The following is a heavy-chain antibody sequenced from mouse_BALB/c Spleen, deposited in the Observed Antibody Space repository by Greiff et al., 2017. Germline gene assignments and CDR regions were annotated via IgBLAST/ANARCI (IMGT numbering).Heavy chain of an antibody. V-gene: IGHV2-9*02. D-gene: IGHD2-4*01. CDR1: GFSLTSYG. CDR2: IWAGGST. CDR3: AREGITTDYYAMDY. J-gene: IGHJ4*01. Sequence: VHLVESGPGLVAPSQSLSITCTVSGFSLTSYGVHWVRQPPGKGLEWLGVIWAGGSTNYNSALMSRLSISKDNSKSQVFLKMNSLQTDDTAMYYCAREGITTDYYAMDYWGQGTSVTVSS.